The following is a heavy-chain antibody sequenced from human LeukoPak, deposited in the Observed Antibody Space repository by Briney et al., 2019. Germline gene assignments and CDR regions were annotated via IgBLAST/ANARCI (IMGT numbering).Heavy chain of an antibody. Sequence: GGSLRLSCAASGFTFSTYWMHWVSQAPGKRLVWVARIKGDGRSTIYADSVKGRFTISRDNSKNTLYLQTSSLRAEDTAVYYCARASTTVPNLLDHWGPGTLVTV. CDR2: IKGDGRST. V-gene: IGHV3-74*01. CDR1: GFTFSTYW. CDR3: ARASTTVPNLLDH. J-gene: IGHJ4*02. D-gene: IGHD4-17*01.